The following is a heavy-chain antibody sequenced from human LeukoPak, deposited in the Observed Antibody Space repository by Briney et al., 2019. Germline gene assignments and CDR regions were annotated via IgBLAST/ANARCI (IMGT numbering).Heavy chain of an antibody. CDR2: INTNTGNP. Sequence: ASVKVSCKASGYTFTSYAMNWVRQAPGQGLEWMGWINTNTGNPTYAQGFTGRFVFSLDTSVSTAYLQISSLKAEDTAVYYCATRDFSGYHYDYVWGSYVWGQGTLVTVSS. D-gene: IGHD3-16*01. J-gene: IGHJ4*02. CDR3: ATRDFSGYHYDYVWGSYV. V-gene: IGHV7-4-1*02. CDR1: GYTFTSYA.